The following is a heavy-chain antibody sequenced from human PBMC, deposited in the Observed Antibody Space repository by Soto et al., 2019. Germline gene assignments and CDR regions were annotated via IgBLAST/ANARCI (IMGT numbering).Heavy chain of an antibody. J-gene: IGHJ6*02. D-gene: IGHD2-8*01. Sequence: QGPLVQSGAEVKKPGASVKVSCKASGYTFTRYGISWVRQAPGQGLEWMGWISGYNGDTKYAQKFQGRVTMTVDTSTTTAYMELRSLTSDDRAVYYCAKNGHPPYYYYGMDVWGQGTTVTVSS. CDR3: AKNGHPPYYYYGMDV. V-gene: IGHV1-18*01. CDR2: ISGYNGDT. CDR1: GYTFTRYG.